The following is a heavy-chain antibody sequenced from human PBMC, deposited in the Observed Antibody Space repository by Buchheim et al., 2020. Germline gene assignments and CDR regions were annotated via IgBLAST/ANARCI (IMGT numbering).Heavy chain of an antibody. D-gene: IGHD4-17*01. CDR1: GFTFSSYW. CDR3: ARDLRTTVTTGPRAYWYFDL. J-gene: IGHJ2*01. CDR2: IKQDGSEK. V-gene: IGHV3-7*01. Sequence: EVQLVESGGGLVQPGGSLRLSCAASGFTFSSYWMSWFRQAPGKGLVWVANIKQDGSEKYYVDSLKGRFTISRDNAKNSLYLQMNSLRAEDTAVYYCARDLRTTVTTGPRAYWYFDLWGRGTL.